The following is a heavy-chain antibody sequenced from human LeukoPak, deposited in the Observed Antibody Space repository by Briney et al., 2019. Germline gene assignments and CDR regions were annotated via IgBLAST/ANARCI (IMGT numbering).Heavy chain of an antibody. D-gene: IGHD3-10*01. CDR2: IYYSGST. Sequence: SETLSLTCTVSGGSISSSSYYWGWIRQPPGKGLEWIGSIYYSGSTYYNPSLKSRVTISVDTSKNQFSLKLSSVTAAGTAVYYCARDRNAMVRGVMTAEAYFDYWGQGTLVTVSS. J-gene: IGHJ4*02. CDR1: GGSISSSSYY. CDR3: ARDRNAMVRGVMTAEAYFDY. V-gene: IGHV4-39*07.